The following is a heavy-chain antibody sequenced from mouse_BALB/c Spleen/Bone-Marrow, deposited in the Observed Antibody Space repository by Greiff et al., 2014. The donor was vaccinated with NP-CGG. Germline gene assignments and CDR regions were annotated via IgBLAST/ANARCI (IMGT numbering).Heavy chain of an antibody. Sequence: QVQLQQSGAGLVRPGTSVKVSCTASGYAFTNYLIEWVKQRPGQGLEWIGVINPGSGGNNYNETFTGKETLTADKTPSPAYMQLRSLTSDNSSVELCARRDYAFAYWGQGTRVTVSA. CDR2: INPGSGGN. CDR1: GYAFTNYL. V-gene: IGHV1-54*01. D-gene: IGHD1-1*01. J-gene: IGHJ3*01. CDR3: ARRDYAFAY.